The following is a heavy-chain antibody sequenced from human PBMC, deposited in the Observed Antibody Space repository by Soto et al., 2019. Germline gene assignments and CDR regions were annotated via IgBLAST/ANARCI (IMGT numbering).Heavy chain of an antibody. CDR1: GGSIRSYY. CDR2: LYNSGST. D-gene: IGHD2-21*02. CDR3: ARDLWGYCGTDCYPLDV. J-gene: IGHJ6*02. Sequence: QVRLQESGPGLVKPSETLSLTCTVSGGSIRSYYWSWIRQAPGKGLEWIGYLYNSGSTVYNPSLRGRVTISVDRSTNQFSPKLKSVTAAETAVYYCARDLWGYCGTDCYPLDVWGQGTTVTVSS. V-gene: IGHV4-59*01.